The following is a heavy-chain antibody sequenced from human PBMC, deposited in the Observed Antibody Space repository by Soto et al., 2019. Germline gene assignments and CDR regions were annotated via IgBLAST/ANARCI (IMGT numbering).Heavy chain of an antibody. V-gene: IGHV3-30*18. CDR2: ISYDGSNK. Sequence: VQLVESGGGLVQPGGSLRLSCAASGFTFSSYGMHWVRQAPGKGLEWVAVISYDGSNKYYADSVKGRFTISRDNSKNTLYLQMNSLRAEDTAVYYCAKDRGYGRFYCGMDVWGQGTTVTVSS. CDR3: AKDRGYGRFYCGMDV. CDR1: GFTFSSYG. J-gene: IGHJ6*02. D-gene: IGHD5-18*01.